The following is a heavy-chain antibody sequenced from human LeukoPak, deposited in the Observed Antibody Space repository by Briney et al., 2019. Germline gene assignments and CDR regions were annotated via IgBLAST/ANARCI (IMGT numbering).Heavy chain of an antibody. J-gene: IGHJ5*02. Sequence: ASVKVSCKASGYTFTSYGISWVRQAPGQGLEWMGWISAYNGNTNYAQKLQGRVTMTTDTSTSTAYMELRSLRSDDTAVYYCARDGLYCSSPSCPFDPWGQGTLVTVSS. D-gene: IGHD2-2*01. CDR3: ARDGLYCSSPSCPFDP. V-gene: IGHV1-18*01. CDR2: ISAYNGNT. CDR1: GYTFTSYG.